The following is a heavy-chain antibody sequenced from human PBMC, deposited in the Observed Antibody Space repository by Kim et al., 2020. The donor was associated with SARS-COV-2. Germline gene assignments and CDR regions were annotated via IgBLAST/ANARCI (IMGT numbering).Heavy chain of an antibody. V-gene: IGHV3-30-3*01. D-gene: IGHD2-8*01. Sequence: GGSLRLSCAAPGFTFSSYAMHWVRQAPGKGLEWVAVISYDGSNKYYADSVKGRFTISRDNSKNTLYLQMNSLRAEDTAVYYCAREGPCTNGVCQTYFDY. CDR3: AREGPCTNGVCQTYFDY. CDR1: GFTFSSYA. CDR2: ISYDGSNK. J-gene: IGHJ4*01.